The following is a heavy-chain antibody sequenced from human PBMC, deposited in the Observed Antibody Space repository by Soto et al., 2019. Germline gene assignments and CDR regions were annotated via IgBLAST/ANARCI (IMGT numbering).Heavy chain of an antibody. V-gene: IGHV3-30*18. Sequence: QVQLVESGGGVVQPGRSLRLSCAASGFTLSSYVMHWVRQAPGKGLEWVAFISYDGSNKYYADSVTGRFTISRDNSKNTLNLKMNSLRSEDTAVYYCAKDSVRGVPTWCDPWGQRTLVTVSS. J-gene: IGHJ5*02. D-gene: IGHD1-26*01. CDR3: AKDSVRGVPTWCDP. CDR2: ISYDGSNK. CDR1: GFTLSSYV.